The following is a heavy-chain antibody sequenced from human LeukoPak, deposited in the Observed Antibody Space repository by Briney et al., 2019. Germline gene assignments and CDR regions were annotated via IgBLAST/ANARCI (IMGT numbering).Heavy chain of an antibody. CDR2: ISSRSSDI. D-gene: IGHD2-15*01. Sequence: GGSLRLSCAASGFTFSRHSMNWVRQAPGKGLEWVPSISSRSSDIYYIDSVKGRFTISRDNAKNSLYLQMNSLRAEDTAVYYCAREEGGPGFDYWGQGTLVTVSS. V-gene: IGHV3-21*01. CDR1: GFTFSRHS. CDR3: AREEGGPGFDY. J-gene: IGHJ4*02.